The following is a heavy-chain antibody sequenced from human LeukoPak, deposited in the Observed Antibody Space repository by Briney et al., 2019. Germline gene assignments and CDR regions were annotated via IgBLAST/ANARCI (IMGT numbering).Heavy chain of an antibody. J-gene: IGHJ4*02. CDR2: IYTSGST. D-gene: IGHD3-10*01. CDR3: ARGRITMVRGVIGGDYFDY. CDR1: GGSISSGSYY. Sequence: SETLSLTCTVSGGSISSGSYYWSWIRQPAGKGLEWIGRIYTSGSTNYNPSLKSRVTISVDTSKNQFSLKLSSVTAADTAVYYCARGRITMVRGVIGGDYFDYWGQGTLVTVSS. V-gene: IGHV4-61*02.